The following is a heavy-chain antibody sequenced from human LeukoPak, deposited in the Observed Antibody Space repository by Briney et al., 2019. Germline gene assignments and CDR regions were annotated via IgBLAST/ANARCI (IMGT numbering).Heavy chain of an antibody. V-gene: IGHV1-46*04. D-gene: IGHD5-24*01. Sequence: GASLTVSCTASGYTFTSYYMNWVRQAPGQGLEWMGLINRSGGSTSYAQKLQGRVTMTTDTSKSTVYMDLSSLRSDDTAVYYCARIKEGYNDAYVIWGQGTMVTVSS. CDR3: ARIKEGYNDAYVI. J-gene: IGHJ3*02. CDR2: INRSGGST. CDR1: GYTFTSYY.